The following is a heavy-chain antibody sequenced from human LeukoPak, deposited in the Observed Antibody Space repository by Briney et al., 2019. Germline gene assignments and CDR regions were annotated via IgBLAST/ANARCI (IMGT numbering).Heavy chain of an antibody. CDR1: GYIFTSYG. D-gene: IGHD3-22*01. Sequence: GASVKVSCKASGYIFTSYGISWVRQAPGQGLEWMGWISAYNGNTNYAQKLQGRVTMTTDTSTSTAYMELRSLRSDDTAVYYCARDFYYDSSGYYFVDAFDIWGQGTMVTVSS. CDR2: ISAYNGNT. J-gene: IGHJ3*02. CDR3: ARDFYYDSSGYYFVDAFDI. V-gene: IGHV1-18*01.